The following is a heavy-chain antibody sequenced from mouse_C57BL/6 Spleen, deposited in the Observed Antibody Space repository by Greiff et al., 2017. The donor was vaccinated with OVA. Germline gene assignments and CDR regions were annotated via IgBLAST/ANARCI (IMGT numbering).Heavy chain of an antibody. J-gene: IGHJ3*01. CDR3: ASAPWFAY. CDR1: GYSITSGYY. Sequence: EVKLMESGPGLVKPSQSLSLTCSVPGYSITSGYYWNWIRQFPGNKLEWMGYISYDGSNNYNPSLKNRISITRDTSKNQFFLKLNPVTTEDTATYYCASAPWFAYWGQGTLVTVSA. CDR2: ISYDGSN. V-gene: IGHV3-6*01.